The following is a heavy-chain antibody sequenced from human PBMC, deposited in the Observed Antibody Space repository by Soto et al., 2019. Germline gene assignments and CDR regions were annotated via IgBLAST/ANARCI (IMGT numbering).Heavy chain of an antibody. V-gene: IGHV1-69*06. Sequence: QVQLVQSGAEVKTPGSSLKVSCKVSGSRFSNYVISWVRQAPGHGLEWLGQIIPIFNSTKYAQSFRGRVTITADKSTSTASLELSSLRSDDTAVYYCAREGRGKKAGYNGLVSLGYWGQGTLVTVSS. CDR3: AREGRGKKAGYNGLVSLGY. CDR1: GSRFSNYV. D-gene: IGHD2-2*02. J-gene: IGHJ4*02. CDR2: IIPIFNST.